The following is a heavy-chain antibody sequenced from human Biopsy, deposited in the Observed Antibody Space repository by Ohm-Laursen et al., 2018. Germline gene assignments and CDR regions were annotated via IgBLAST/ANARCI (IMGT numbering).Heavy chain of an antibody. D-gene: IGHD2/OR15-2a*01. Sequence: GTLSLTCTVSGGPISRDYWSWIRQTPGKGLEWIGDIYYSGSTNYNPSLKSRVTISVDTSKNQFSLRLNSATAADTAVYYWARATNSTGWPYYYFYGMDVWGQGTTVTVSS. CDR1: GGPISRDY. J-gene: IGHJ6*02. CDR2: IYYSGST. V-gene: IGHV4-59*01. CDR3: ARATNSTGWPYYYFYGMDV.